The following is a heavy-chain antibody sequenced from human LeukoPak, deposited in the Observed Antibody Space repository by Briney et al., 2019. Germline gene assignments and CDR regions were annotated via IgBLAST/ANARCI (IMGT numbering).Heavy chain of an antibody. D-gene: IGHD6-19*01. Sequence: SETLSLTCTVSGGSISSTNYYWGWIRQPPGKGLEWIGSIYYSGSTYYNPSLKSRVTMSVDTSKNQFSLKLSSVTAADTAVYYCARDLFIAVAGPFDYWGQGTLVTVSS. CDR2: IYYSGST. V-gene: IGHV4-39*07. J-gene: IGHJ4*02. CDR3: ARDLFIAVAGPFDY. CDR1: GGSISSTNYY.